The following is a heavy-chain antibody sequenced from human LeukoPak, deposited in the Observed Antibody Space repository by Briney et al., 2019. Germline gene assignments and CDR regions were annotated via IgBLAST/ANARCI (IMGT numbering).Heavy chain of an antibody. CDR2: INPNSGGT. CDR1: GYTFTGYY. Sequence: ASVKVSCKASGYTFTGYYMHWVRQAPGQGPEWMGRINPNSGGTNYAQKFQGRVTMTRDTSISTAYMELSRLRSDDTAVYYCARALKPGESMDVWGKGTTVTVSS. J-gene: IGHJ6*03. D-gene: IGHD7-27*01. CDR3: ARALKPGESMDV. V-gene: IGHV1-2*06.